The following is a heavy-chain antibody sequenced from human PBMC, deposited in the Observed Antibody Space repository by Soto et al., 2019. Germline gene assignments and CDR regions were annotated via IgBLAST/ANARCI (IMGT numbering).Heavy chain of an antibody. CDR1: GASISSEGYY. CDR3: ARSRLWEQHFDS. J-gene: IGHJ4*02. Sequence: SETLSLTCTVSGASISSEGYYWSWIRQLPGKGLEWIGYIYYSGSIFYNPFLKSRASISAHSSKKQFSLKLSSVTAADTAVYYCARSRLWEQHFDSWGQGTLVTVSS. D-gene: IGHD1-26*01. CDR2: IYYSGSI. V-gene: IGHV4-31*03.